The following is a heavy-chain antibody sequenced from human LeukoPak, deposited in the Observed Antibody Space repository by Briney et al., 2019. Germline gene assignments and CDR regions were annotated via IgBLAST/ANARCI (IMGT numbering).Heavy chain of an antibody. V-gene: IGHV4-34*01. Sequence: SETLSLTCAVYGGSFSGYYWSWIRQPPGKGLEWIGEINHSGSTNYNPSLKSRVTISVDTSKNQFSLKLSSVTAADTAVYYCARGLFRRGSGSYYNVKARWFDPWGQGTLVTVSS. CDR1: GGSFSGYY. J-gene: IGHJ5*02. CDR2: INHSGST. D-gene: IGHD3-10*01. CDR3: ARGLFRRGSGSYYNVKARWFDP.